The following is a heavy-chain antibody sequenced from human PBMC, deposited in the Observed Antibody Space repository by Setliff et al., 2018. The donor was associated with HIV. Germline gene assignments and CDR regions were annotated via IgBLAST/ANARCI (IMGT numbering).Heavy chain of an antibody. V-gene: IGHV1-2*02. CDR1: GYTFTNYY. CDR3: ARAKATRQARPTNCFDP. CDR2: INPNSGGT. J-gene: IGHJ5*02. D-gene: IGHD1-1*01. Sequence: GASVKVSCKASGYTFTNYYMHWVRQAPGQGLEWMGWINPNSGGTNYAQKFQGRVTMTRDTSISTAYMELSRLRSDDTAVYYCARAKATRQARPTNCFDPWGQGTLVTVSS.